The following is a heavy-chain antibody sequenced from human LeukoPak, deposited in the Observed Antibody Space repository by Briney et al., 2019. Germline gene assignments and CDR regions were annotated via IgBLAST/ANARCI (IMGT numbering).Heavy chain of an antibody. CDR1: GFTFSSYT. V-gene: IGHV3-21*01. CDR3: ARDPTPRYCSGGSCYTHYGMDV. D-gene: IGHD2-15*01. CDR2: ISSSSSYI. Sequence: GGSLRLSCAASGFTFSSYTMNWVRQAPGKGLEWVSSISSSSSYIYYADSVKGRLTISRDNAKNLLYLQMNSLRAEDTAVYYCARDPTPRYCSGGSCYTHYGMDVWGQGTTVTVS. J-gene: IGHJ6*02.